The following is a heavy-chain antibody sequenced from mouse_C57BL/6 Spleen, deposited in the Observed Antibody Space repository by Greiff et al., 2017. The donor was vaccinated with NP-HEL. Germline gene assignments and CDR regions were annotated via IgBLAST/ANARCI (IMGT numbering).Heavy chain of an antibody. CDR2: IDPSDSYT. D-gene: IGHD1-1*01. Sequence: QVQLQQPGAELVMPGASVKLSCKASGYTFTSYWMHWVKQRPGQGLEWIGEIDPSDSYTNYNQKFKGKSTLTVDKSSSTAYMQLSSLTSEDSAVYYCARMYGSSYLYFDVWGTGTTVTVSS. V-gene: IGHV1-69*01. J-gene: IGHJ1*03. CDR1: GYTFTSYW. CDR3: ARMYGSSYLYFDV.